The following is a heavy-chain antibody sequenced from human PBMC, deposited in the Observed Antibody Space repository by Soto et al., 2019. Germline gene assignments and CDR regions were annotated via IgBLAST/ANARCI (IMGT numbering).Heavy chain of an antibody. D-gene: IGHD4-17*01. Sequence: GGSLRLSCAASRFTFSTYAMIWVRQAPGKGLERVSVITGSGGSTYYADSVKGRFTISRDTSKNTLFLQMNSVRAEDTAVYYCAKDRYGDYGGIDYWGQGTMVTVSS. CDR1: RFTFSTYA. V-gene: IGHV3-23*01. CDR3: AKDRYGDYGGIDY. CDR2: ITGSGGST. J-gene: IGHJ4*02.